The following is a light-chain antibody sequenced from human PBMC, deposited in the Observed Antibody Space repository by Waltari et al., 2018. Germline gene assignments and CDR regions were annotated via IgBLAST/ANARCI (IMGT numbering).Light chain of an antibody. V-gene: IGLV2-8*01. CDR2: EVS. J-gene: IGLJ2*01. CDR3: SSYAGTNNLV. Sequence: QSALTQPPSASGSPGQSVTISCTGSSSDVGGYNYVSWYQQHPGKAPRLMISEVSERPSGVPERFSGSKSGKPASLTVAGLQAEEEADYYCSSYAGTNNLVFGGGTKLTVL. CDR1: SSDVGGYNY.